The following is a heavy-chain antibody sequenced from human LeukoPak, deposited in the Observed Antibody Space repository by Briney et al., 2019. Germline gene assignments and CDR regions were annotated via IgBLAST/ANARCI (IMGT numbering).Heavy chain of an antibody. J-gene: IGHJ4*02. Sequence: SLRLSCAASGFTFDDYAMHWVRHAPGKGLEWVSGISWNSGSIGYADSVKGRFTISRDNAKNSLYLQMNSLRAEDTALYYCAKDMQDIVVVPAAIGFDYWGQGTLVTVSS. V-gene: IGHV3-9*01. CDR1: GFTFDDYA. CDR3: AKDMQDIVVVPAAIGFDY. CDR2: ISWNSGSI. D-gene: IGHD2-2*02.